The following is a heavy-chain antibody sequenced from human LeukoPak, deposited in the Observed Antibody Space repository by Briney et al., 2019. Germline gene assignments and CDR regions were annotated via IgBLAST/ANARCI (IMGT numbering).Heavy chain of an antibody. J-gene: IGHJ3*02. CDR1: GYTFTGYY. CDR2: INPNSGGT. D-gene: IGHD6-19*01. CDR3: ARDSVAGTESDAFDI. Sequence: AASVKVSCKASGYTFTGYYMHWVRQAPGQGLEWMGWINPNSGGTNYAQEFQGWVTMTRDTSISTAYMELSRLRSDDTAVYYCARDSVAGTESDAFDIWGQGTMVTVSS. V-gene: IGHV1-2*04.